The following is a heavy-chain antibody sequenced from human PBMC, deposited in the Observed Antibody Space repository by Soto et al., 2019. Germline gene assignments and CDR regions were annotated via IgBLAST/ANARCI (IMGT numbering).Heavy chain of an antibody. CDR3: ARDSAQDYGDYAGRFDY. J-gene: IGHJ4*02. V-gene: IGHV4-31*03. CDR1: GDSISSGGHY. Sequence: PSETLSLTCSVSGDSISSGGHYWSWIRQHPGKGPEWIGYISYSGIAYYNPSLESRFTISVDTSKNQFSLKLSSVTAADTAVYYCARDSAQDYGDYAGRFDYWGQGTLVTVSS. D-gene: IGHD4-17*01. CDR2: ISYSGIA.